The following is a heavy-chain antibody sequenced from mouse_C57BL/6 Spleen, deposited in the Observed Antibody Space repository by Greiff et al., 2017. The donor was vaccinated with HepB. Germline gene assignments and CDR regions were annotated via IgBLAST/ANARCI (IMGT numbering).Heavy chain of an antibody. CDR3: TTWSPPYYGSRRAWFAY. V-gene: IGHV14-1*01. Sequence: EVQLQQSGAELVRPGASVKLSCTASGFNIKDYYMHWVKQRPEQGLEWIGRIDPEDGDTEYAPKFQGKATMTADTSSNTAYLQLSSLTSEDTAVYYCTTWSPPYYGSRRAWFAYWGQGTLVTVSA. CDR1: GFNIKDYY. J-gene: IGHJ3*01. CDR2: IDPEDGDT. D-gene: IGHD1-1*01.